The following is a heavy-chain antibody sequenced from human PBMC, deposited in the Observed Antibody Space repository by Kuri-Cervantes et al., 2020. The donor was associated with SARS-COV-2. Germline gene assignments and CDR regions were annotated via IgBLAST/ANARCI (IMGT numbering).Heavy chain of an antibody. CDR2: VSYTGNT. V-gene: IGHV4-39*01. CDR1: GASISSNTYY. J-gene: IGHJ6*02. Sequence: GSLRLSCSVSGASISSNTYYWGWIRQPPGKGLEWIGSVSYTGNTYLNPSLKSRVTISVHTSRTQFSLNLSSVTVADTAVYYCARQVELSLDEYGMDIWGQGTTVTVSS. CDR3: ARQVELSLDEYGMDI. D-gene: IGHD1-7*01.